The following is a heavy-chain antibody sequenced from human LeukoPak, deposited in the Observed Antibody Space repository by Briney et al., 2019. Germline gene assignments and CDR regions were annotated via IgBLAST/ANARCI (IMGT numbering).Heavy chain of an antibody. CDR2: IRYDGTNK. J-gene: IGHJ4*02. Sequence: GGSLRLSCAASGFTFSNYAMHWVRQAPGKGLEWVAFIRYDGTNKYYADSVKGRFTISRDNSKNTVYLQVNSLRAEDTAVYYCAKESAYCSTTSCPEGLDYWGQGTLVTVSS. CDR1: GFTFSNYA. D-gene: IGHD2-2*01. CDR3: AKESAYCSTTSCPEGLDY. V-gene: IGHV3-30*02.